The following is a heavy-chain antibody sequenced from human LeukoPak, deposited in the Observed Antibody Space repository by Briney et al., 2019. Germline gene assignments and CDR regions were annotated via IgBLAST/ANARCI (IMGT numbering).Heavy chain of an antibody. V-gene: IGHV3-21*01. CDR1: GFTVSSNY. J-gene: IGHJ4*02. D-gene: IGHD3-22*01. CDR2: ISSSSSYI. Sequence: GGSLRLSCAASGFTVSSNYMSWVRQAPGKGLEWVSSISSSSSYIYYADSVKGRFTISRDNAKNSLYLQMNSLRAEDTAVYYCARVWDYYDSSGYYYNYWGQGTLVTVSS. CDR3: ARVWDYYDSSGYYYNY.